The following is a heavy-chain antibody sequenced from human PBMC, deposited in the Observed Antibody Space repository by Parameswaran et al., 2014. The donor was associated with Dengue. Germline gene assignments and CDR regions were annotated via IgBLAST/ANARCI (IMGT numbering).Heavy chain of an antibody. CDR1: GGTFSSYA. V-gene: IGHV1-69*13. J-gene: IGHJ4*02. Sequence: SVKVSCKASGGTFSSYAFSWVRQAPGQGLEWMGRIIPVFGTVEYAQKFQGRVTITADESTSTAYMELSTLRSEDTAVYYRTGVSCSSTNCAKGWVLFDYWGQGTLVTVSS. CDR3: TGVSCSSTNCAKGWVLFDY. D-gene: IGHD2-2*01. CDR2: IIPVFGTV.